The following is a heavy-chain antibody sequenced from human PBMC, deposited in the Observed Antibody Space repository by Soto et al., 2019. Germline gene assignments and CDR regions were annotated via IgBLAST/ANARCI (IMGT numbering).Heavy chain of an antibody. D-gene: IGHD1-1*01. J-gene: IGHJ4*02. CDR2: IKSKRDGGAR. V-gene: IGHV3-15*01. CDR1: GSMCSSAW. CDR3: VEGWNDF. Sequence: EVQVVESGGDLVKPGGSLRLSCVTSGSMCSSAWMNWVRQAPGKGLEWVGRIKSKRDGGARDYAEPVKGRFSISRDDSKNTVFLQMNRLRAEDTAVYYCVEGWNDFWGQGTLVTVSS.